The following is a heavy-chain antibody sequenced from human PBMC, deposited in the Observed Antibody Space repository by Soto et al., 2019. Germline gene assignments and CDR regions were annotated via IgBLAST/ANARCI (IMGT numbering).Heavy chain of an antibody. CDR1: GGFVSSGSYY. CDR3: ARVARGTATTVVDSFDI. Sequence: QVQLQQWGAGLLKPSETLSLTCAVYGGFVSSGSYYWSWIRQPPGKGLEWIGEMSHSGGTHFHPYLRGRVTISVDTSKNQSSMKMSSATAADTALYYCARVARGTATTVVDSFDIWGPGTMVTVSS. J-gene: IGHJ3*02. D-gene: IGHD1-1*01. V-gene: IGHV4-34*01. CDR2: MSHSGGT.